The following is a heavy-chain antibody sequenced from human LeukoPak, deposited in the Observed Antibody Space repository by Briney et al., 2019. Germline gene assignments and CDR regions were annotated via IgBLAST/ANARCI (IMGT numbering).Heavy chain of an antibody. J-gene: IGHJ5*02. CDR3: ARKPPRSALTFVSFDWFDP. D-gene: IGHD3-16*01. CDR2: IYHSGST. CDR1: GGSISSSNW. Sequence: SGTLSLTCAVSGGSISSSNWWSWVRQPPGKGLEWIGEIYHSGSTNYNPSLKSRVTISVDKSKNQFSLKLSSVTAADTAVYYCARKPPRSALTFVSFDWFDPWGQGTLATVSS. V-gene: IGHV4-4*02.